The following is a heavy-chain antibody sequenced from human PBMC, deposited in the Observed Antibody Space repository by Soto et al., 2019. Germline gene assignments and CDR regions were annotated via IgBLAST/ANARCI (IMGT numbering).Heavy chain of an antibody. D-gene: IGHD2-2*01. V-gene: IGHV4-30-4*01. J-gene: IGHJ5*02. CDR1: GGSISSGDYY. Sequence: PSETLSLTCTVSGGSISSGDYYWSWIRQPPGKGLEWIGYIYYSGSTYYNPSLKSRVTISVDTSKNQFSLKLSSVTAADTAVYYCARGSPDYCSSTSCYFSNWFDPWGRGTLVTVSS. CDR2: IYYSGST. CDR3: ARGSPDYCSSTSCYFSNWFDP.